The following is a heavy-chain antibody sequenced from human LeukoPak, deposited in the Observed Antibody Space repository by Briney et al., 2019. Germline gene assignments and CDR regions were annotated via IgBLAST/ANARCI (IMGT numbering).Heavy chain of an antibody. D-gene: IGHD4/OR15-4a*01. CDR2: IYSGGST. J-gene: IGHJ3*02. V-gene: IGHV3-53*01. Sequence: GGSLRLSCAAPGFTVSSNYMSWVRQAPGKGLEWVSVIYSGGSTYYADSVKGRFTISRDNSKNTLYLQMNSLRAEDTAVYYCARASPKLTDAFDIWGQGTMVTVSS. CDR3: ARASPKLTDAFDI. CDR1: GFTVSSNY.